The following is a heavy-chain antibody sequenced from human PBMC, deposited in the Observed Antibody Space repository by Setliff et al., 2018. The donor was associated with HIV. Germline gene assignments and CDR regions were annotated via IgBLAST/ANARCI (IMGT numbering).Heavy chain of an antibody. Sequence: SETLSLTCAVSGYSISSGYYWGWIRQPPGKGLEWIGSFYHSGSTYYNPSLRSRVTISVDTSKNQFSLKLSSVTATDTAVYYCARTLRAAAMGYFDYWGQGTLVTVSS. CDR1: GYSISSGYY. D-gene: IGHD5-18*01. CDR2: FYHSGST. CDR3: ARTLRAAAMGYFDY. J-gene: IGHJ4*02. V-gene: IGHV4-38-2*01.